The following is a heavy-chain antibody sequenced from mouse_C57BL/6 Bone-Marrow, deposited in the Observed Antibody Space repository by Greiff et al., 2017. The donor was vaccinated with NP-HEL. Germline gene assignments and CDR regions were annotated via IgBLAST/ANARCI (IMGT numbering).Heavy chain of an antibody. CDR1: GYTFTSYW. V-gene: IGHV1-69*01. Sequence: QVQLQQPGAELVMPGASVKLSCKASGYTFTSYWMHWVKQRPGQGLEWIGEIDPSDSYTNYNQKFKGKSTLTVDKSSSTAYMQLSSLTSEDSAVYYCAREGHYYGSSWFAYWGQGTLVTVSA. J-gene: IGHJ3*01. CDR3: AREGHYYGSSWFAY. D-gene: IGHD1-1*01. CDR2: IDPSDSYT.